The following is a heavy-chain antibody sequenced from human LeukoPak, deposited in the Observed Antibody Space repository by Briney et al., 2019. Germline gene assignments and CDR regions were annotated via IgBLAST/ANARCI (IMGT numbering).Heavy chain of an antibody. CDR1: GYTFTGYY. D-gene: IGHD6-13*01. CDR2: INPNSGGT. J-gene: IGHJ3*02. CDR3: ARPKTAGTWAFDI. Sequence: ASVKVSCKASGYTFTGYYMHWVRQAPGQGLEWMGWINPNSGGTNYAQKFQGRVTMTRDTSISTAYMELSRLRSEDTAVYYCARPKTAGTWAFDIWGQGTMVTVSS. V-gene: IGHV1-2*02.